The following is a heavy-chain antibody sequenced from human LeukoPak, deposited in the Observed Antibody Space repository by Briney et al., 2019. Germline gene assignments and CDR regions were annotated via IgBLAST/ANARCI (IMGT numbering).Heavy chain of an antibody. Sequence: GGSLRLSCAGSGFTFSDYWVDWVRQAPGKGLEWVANINKDGTEKNYLESVKGRFTISRDNAKNSLYLQMNNLGAEDTAVYYCTRNRGWQQFDYWGQGTLVTVSS. V-gene: IGHV3-7*01. CDR3: TRNRGWQQFDY. CDR2: INKDGTEK. CDR1: GFTFSDYW. D-gene: IGHD5-24*01. J-gene: IGHJ4*02.